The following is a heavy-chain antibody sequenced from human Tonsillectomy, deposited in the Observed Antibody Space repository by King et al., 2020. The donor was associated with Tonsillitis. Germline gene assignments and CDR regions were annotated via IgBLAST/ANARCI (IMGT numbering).Heavy chain of an antibody. D-gene: IGHD1-26*01. CDR3: ARSTYYDAFDI. Sequence: VQLVESGGNWVQPGGSLSLSCAPSGFTFSTYAMRWVRQAPGRGLDWVSAISGSGGDIYYADSVKGRFTISRDNSRTTVYLQMTSLRPEETAVYYCARSTYYDAFDIWGQGTMVTVSS. CDR2: ISGSGGDI. V-gene: IGHV3-23*04. CDR1: GFTFSTYA. J-gene: IGHJ3*02.